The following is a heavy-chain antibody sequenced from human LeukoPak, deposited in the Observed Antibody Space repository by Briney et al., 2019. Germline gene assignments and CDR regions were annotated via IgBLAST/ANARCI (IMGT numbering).Heavy chain of an antibody. J-gene: IGHJ5*02. D-gene: IGHD3-10*01. CDR1: GFTFSSYE. V-gene: IGHV3-48*03. CDR2: ISSSGSTI. CDR3: AKVDYGSGSYYNA. Sequence: GGSLRLSCAASGFTFSSYEMNWVRQAPGKGLEWVSYISSSGSTIYYADSVKGRFTISRDNAKNSLYLQMNSLRAEDTAVYYCAKVDYGSGSYYNAWGQGTLVTVSS.